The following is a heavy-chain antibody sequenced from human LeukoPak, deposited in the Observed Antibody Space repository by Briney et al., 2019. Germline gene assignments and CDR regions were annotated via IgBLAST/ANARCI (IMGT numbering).Heavy chain of an antibody. CDR3: AKDLYGSGWYNYFDP. D-gene: IGHD6-19*01. CDR2: ISYDGNSK. J-gene: IGHJ5*02. CDR1: GFTCSNYA. V-gene: IGHV3-30*18. Sequence: GGSLRLSCAASGFTCSNYAMHWVRQAPGKGLEWVAMISYDGNSKHYADSVKGRFTISRDNFKNTLYLQVDSLRAEDSAVYYCAKDLYGSGWYNYFDPWGPGTRVTVSS.